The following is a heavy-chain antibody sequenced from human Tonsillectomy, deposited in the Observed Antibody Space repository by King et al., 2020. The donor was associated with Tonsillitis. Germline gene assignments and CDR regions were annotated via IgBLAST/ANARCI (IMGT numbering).Heavy chain of an antibody. V-gene: IGHV3-9*01. CDR2: ISWNIGNI. CDR1: GFTFDDYA. CDR3: AKAMSQFVASYFAH. D-gene: IGHD3-16*01. Sequence: VQLVESGGGLVQPGRSLRLSCAASGFTFDDYAIHWVRPAPGKGLEWVSGISWNIGNIGYADSVKGRFTISRDNAKNTLYLQMNSLRPEDTALFYCAKAMSQFVASYFAHWGQGPLVTVSS. J-gene: IGHJ4*02.